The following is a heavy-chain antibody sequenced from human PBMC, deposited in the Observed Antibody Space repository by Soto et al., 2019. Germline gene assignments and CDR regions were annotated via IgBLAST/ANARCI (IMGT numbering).Heavy chain of an antibody. D-gene: IGHD2-2*01. J-gene: IGHJ4*02. V-gene: IGHV4-59*01. CDR1: GAPMISFY. CDR3: ARLARYCSATRCYGLDY. Sequence: PWETLSLPCIVSGAPMISFYWRWIRPPPEKGLEWLAYIHYSGSTNYSPSLKSRLTISVDTSKNQFSLKLSSVTAADTAIYYCARLARYCSATRCYGLDYWGQGTLVTVSS. CDR2: IHYSGST.